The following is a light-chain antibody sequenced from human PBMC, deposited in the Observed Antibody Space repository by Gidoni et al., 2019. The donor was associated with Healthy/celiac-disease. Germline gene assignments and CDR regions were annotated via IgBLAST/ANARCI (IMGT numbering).Light chain of an antibody. CDR3: QSADSSGTYVV. Sequence: SYELTHPPSLSVSPGQTARIPCSGDALPKQYAYWYQQKPGQAPVLVIYKDSERPSGIPERFSGSSSGTTVTLTISGVQAEDEADYYCQSADSSGTYVVFGGGTKLTVL. J-gene: IGLJ2*01. V-gene: IGLV3-25*02. CDR1: ALPKQY. CDR2: KDS.